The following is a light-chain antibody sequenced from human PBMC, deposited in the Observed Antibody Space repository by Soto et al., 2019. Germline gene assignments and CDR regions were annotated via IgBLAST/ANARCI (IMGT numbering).Light chain of an antibody. Sequence: EIVMTQSPATLSVSPGERATLSCRASQSVSSNLAWYQQKPGQAPRLFIYGASTRAAGIPARFSGSGSGTDFTLTISSLQSEDFATYHCQQYHSYPWTFGQGTKVEVK. J-gene: IGKJ1*01. CDR3: QQYHSYPWT. V-gene: IGKV3-15*01. CDR1: QSVSSN. CDR2: GAS.